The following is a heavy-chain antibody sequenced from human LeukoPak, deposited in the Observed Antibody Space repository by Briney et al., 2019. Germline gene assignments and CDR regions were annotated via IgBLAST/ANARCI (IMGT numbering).Heavy chain of an antibody. CDR3: ATSEYSSGWYWFDP. V-gene: IGHV3-7*01. J-gene: IGHJ5*02. CDR2: IKQDGSEK. D-gene: IGHD6-19*01. Sequence: GGSLRLSCAASGFTFSSYWMSWVRQAPGKGLEWVANIKQDGSEKYYVDSVKGRFTISRDNAKNSLYLQMNSLRAEDTAVYYCATSEYSSGWYWFDPWGQGTLVTVSS. CDR1: GFTFSSYW.